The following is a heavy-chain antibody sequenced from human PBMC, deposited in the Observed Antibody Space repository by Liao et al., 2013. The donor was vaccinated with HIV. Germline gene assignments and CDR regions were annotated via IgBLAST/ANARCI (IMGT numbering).Heavy chain of an antibody. J-gene: IGHJ3*02. V-gene: IGHV4-34*01. CDR2: INHSGST. CDR3: ARGRFWTYCTNGVCPAVAAFDI. D-gene: IGHD2-8*01. Sequence: QVQLQQWGAGLLKPSETLSLTCAVYGGSFSGYYWSWIRQPPGKGLEWIGEINHSGSTNYNPSLKSRVTISVDTSKNQFSLKLSSVTAADTAVYYCARGRFWTYCTNGVCPAVAAFDIWGQGTMVTVSS. CDR1: GGSFSGYY.